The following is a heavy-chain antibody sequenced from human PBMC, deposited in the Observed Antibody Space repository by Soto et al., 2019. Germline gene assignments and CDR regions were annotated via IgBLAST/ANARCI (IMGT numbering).Heavy chain of an antibody. CDR3: ARDQSPAAGTDYYYGMDV. CDR1: GFTFSSYG. Sequence: GGSLRLSCAASGFTFSSYGMHWVRQAPGKGLEWVAVIWYDGSNKYYADSVKGRFTISRDNSKNTLYLQMNSLRAEDTAVYYCARDQSPAAGTDYYYGMDVWGQGTTVTVSS. J-gene: IGHJ6*02. D-gene: IGHD6-13*01. V-gene: IGHV3-33*01. CDR2: IWYDGSNK.